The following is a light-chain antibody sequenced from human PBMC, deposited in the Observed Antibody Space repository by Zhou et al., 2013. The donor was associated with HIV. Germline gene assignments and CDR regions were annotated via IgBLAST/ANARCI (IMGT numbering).Light chain of an antibody. V-gene: IGKV3-20*01. CDR1: QSVTSS. CDR2: DTS. Sequence: EIVLTQSPGTLSLSPGERATLSCRASQSVTSSLGWYQQKPGQAPRLLIYDTSTRATGIPDRFSGSGSGTDFSLTITRLEPEDFAVYYCQQYGSSPKTFGQGTKLEMK. J-gene: IGKJ1*01. CDR3: QQYGSSPKT.